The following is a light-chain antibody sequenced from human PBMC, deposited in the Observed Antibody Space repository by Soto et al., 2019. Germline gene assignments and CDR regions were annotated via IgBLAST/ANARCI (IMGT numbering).Light chain of an antibody. CDR2: EVS. CDR1: SSDVGGYNY. Sequence: QSALTQPASVSGSPGQSITISCTGTSSDVGGYNYVSWYQQHPGKAPKLMIYEVSNRPSGVSNRFSGSKSGNTASLTISGLQAEDEVDYYCSSYTSSSNPVVFGGGTKLPVL. CDR3: SSYTSSSNPVV. V-gene: IGLV2-14*01. J-gene: IGLJ2*01.